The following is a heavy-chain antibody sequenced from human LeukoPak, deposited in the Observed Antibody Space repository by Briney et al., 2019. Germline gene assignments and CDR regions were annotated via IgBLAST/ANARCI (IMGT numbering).Heavy chain of an antibody. CDR3: ASVDGSCSGGSCPGGNWFDP. CDR1: GGSISSYY. J-gene: IGHJ5*02. V-gene: IGHV4-59*08. D-gene: IGHD2-15*01. Sequence: PSETLSLTCSVSGGSISSYYWNWIRQPPGKGVEWVWYIHYSGNTNYNPSPKSRVTISADTPKNQFSLKLNSVTAAETAVYYCASVDGSCSGGSCPGGNWFDPWGQGTLVTVSS. CDR2: IHYSGNT.